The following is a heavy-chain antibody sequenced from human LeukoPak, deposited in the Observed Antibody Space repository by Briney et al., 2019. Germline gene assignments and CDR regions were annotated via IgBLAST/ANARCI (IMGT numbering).Heavy chain of an antibody. CDR2: IYYSGST. CDR3: ARVHYDFWSGSVNWFDP. V-gene: IGHV4-39*07. D-gene: IGHD3-3*01. Sequence: KPSETLSLTCTVSGGSISSSSYYWGWIRQPPGKGLEWIGSIYYSGSTYYNPSLKSRVTISVDTSKNQFSLKLSSVTAADTAVYYCARVHYDFWSGSVNWFDPWGQGTLVTVSS. J-gene: IGHJ5*02. CDR1: GGSISSSSYY.